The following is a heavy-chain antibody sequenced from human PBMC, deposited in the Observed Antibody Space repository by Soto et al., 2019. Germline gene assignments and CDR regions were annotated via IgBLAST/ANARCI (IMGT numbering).Heavy chain of an antibody. D-gene: IGHD3-16*02. J-gene: IGHJ4*02. CDR3: ATSPCGFGGLFVVPSDY. CDR2: INSGGTVA. V-gene: IGHV3-23*01. Sequence: EVQLLESGGGLVQPGGSLRLSCAASGFTYESYAMSWVRQAPGKGLEWVSGINSGGTVAHYADSVKGRFAISRDNSKNTLPLEMNSLRADDAGLYYCATSPCGFGGLFVVPSDYWGQGTLVTVSS. CDR1: GFTYESYA.